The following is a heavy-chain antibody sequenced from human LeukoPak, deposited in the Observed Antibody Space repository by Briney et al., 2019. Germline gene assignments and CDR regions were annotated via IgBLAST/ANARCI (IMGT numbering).Heavy chain of an antibody. CDR3: VRALMGTSDH. CDR1: GFTFSRDW. Sequence: GGSLRLSCAASGFTFSRDWMHWVRQGPGKGLVWVSRMNSDGSTTNYADSVKGRFTISRDNAKNTLYLQMNSLRAEDTAVYYCVRALMGTSDHWGQGSLVTVSS. D-gene: IGHD7-27*01. V-gene: IGHV3-74*01. J-gene: IGHJ4*02. CDR2: MNSDGSTT.